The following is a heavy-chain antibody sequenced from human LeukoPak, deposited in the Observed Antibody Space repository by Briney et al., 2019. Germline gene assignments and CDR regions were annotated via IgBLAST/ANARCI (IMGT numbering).Heavy chain of an antibody. CDR1: GFTFSNYA. J-gene: IGHJ4*02. D-gene: IGHD3-10*01. CDR2: ISYDGSNT. V-gene: IGHV3-30-3*01. CDR3: TRISLGSGLYYFDY. Sequence: GGSLRLSCAASGFTFSNYAIHWVRQAPGKGLEWVAVISYDGSNTYYADSVKGRFTISRDNSKNTLYLQMNSLRAEDTAVYYCTRISLGSGLYYFDYWGQGTLVTVSS.